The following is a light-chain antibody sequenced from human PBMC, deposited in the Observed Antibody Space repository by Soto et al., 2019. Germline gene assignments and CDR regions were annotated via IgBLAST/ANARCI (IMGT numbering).Light chain of an antibody. V-gene: IGLV2-14*01. CDR3: SSKASSRTPYV. CDR1: SSDVGGYSY. Sequence: QSALTQPASVSGSPGQSITISCTGTSSDVGGYSYVSWYQQYPGNAPRLMIYEVNNRPSGVPNRFSGSKSGNTASLTISGLQAEDEADYYCSSKASSRTPYVFGTGTKVTVL. CDR2: EVN. J-gene: IGLJ1*01.